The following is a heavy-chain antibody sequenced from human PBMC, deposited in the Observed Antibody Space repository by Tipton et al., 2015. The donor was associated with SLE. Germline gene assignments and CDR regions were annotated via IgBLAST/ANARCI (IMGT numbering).Heavy chain of an antibody. Sequence: TLSLTCTVSGGSISSYYWSWIRQPPGKGLEWIGYIYYSGSTNYNPSLKSRVTISVDTSKNQFSLRLSSVTAADTAMYYCARSNGNVGRFDYWGQGTLVTVSS. D-gene: IGHD4-23*01. V-gene: IGHV4-59*01. CDR3: ARSNGNVGRFDY. CDR1: GGSISSYY. J-gene: IGHJ4*02. CDR2: IYYSGST.